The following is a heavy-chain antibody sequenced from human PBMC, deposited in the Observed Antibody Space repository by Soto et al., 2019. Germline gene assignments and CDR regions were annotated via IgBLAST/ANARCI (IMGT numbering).Heavy chain of an antibody. V-gene: IGHV3-30-3*01. CDR1: GFTFISYA. D-gene: IGHD6-13*01. CDR2: IPYDGSTK. Sequence: GGSPRLSFAASGFTFISYAMRWVRQAPGSGLEWVAVIPYDGSTKYSADSVKGRFTISRDNSKNTLYMQMHSLRAEDTSVFYFARAGEVVAASGKDYWGQGTLVTVSS. J-gene: IGHJ4*02. CDR3: ARAGEVVAASGKDY.